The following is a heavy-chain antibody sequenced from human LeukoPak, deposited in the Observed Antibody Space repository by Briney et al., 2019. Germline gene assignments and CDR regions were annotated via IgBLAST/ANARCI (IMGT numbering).Heavy chain of an antibody. J-gene: IGHJ4*02. CDR2: IYPADSET. D-gene: IGHD2-8*01. Sequence: GGSLKISCKGSGFIFTGYWIVWVRQMPGKGQEWMGIIYPADSETTYSPSFQGQITISADRSSTTAHLQWSSLKASDTAIYYCARATCVNGICYTLYWGQGSLVTVSS. CDR1: GFIFTGYW. CDR3: ARATCVNGICYTLY. V-gene: IGHV5-51*01.